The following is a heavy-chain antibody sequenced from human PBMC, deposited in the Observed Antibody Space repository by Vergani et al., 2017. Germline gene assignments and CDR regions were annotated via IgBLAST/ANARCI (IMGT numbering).Heavy chain of an antibody. D-gene: IGHD1-26*01. Sequence: QVQLVESGGGVVQPGRSLRLSCVASGFTFSSYAMHWVRQAPGKGLEWVAVIWYDGSNKYYADSVKGRFTISRDNSKDTLFLQMNGLRPEDTGTYFCAKKGGSLYYYGVDVWGQGTTITVSS. CDR2: IWYDGSNK. J-gene: IGHJ6*02. CDR1: GFTFSSYA. CDR3: AKKGGSLYYYGVDV. V-gene: IGHV3-33*06.